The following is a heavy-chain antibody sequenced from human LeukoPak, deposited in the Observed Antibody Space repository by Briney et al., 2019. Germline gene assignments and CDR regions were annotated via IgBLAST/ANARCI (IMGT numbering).Heavy chain of an antibody. D-gene: IGHD1-1*01. J-gene: IGHJ5*02. CDR1: GFTFSSYW. V-gene: IGHV3-74*01. Sequence: QPGGSLRLSCATSGFTFSSYWMHWVRQAPGTGLVWVSSIKSDGSWTTYAGSVKGRFTISRDNAKNTLYLQMSSLRAEDTAVYYCARGLLKVGTSGGNWFGPWGQGTLVTVSS. CDR3: ARGLLKVGTSGGNWFGP. CDR2: IKSDGSWT.